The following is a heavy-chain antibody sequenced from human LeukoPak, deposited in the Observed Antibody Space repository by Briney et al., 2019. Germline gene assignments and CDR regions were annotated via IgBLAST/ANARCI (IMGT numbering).Heavy chain of an antibody. Sequence: PSQTLSLTCTVSGGSISSGGYYWSWIRQHPGKGLEWIGSIYYSGSTYYNPSLESRVTISVDTSKNQFSLRLSSVTAADTAVYYCVHDSSGYYFDYWGQGTLVTVCS. CDR2: IYYSGST. J-gene: IGHJ4*02. V-gene: IGHV4-39*01. D-gene: IGHD3-22*01. CDR3: VHDSSGYYFDY. CDR1: GGSISSGGYY.